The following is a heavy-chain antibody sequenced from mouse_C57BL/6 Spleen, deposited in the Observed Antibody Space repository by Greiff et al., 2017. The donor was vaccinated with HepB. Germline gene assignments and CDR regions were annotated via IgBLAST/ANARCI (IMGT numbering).Heavy chain of an antibody. Sequence: QVQLQQPGAELVKPGASVKMSCKASGYTFTSYWITWVKQRPGQGLEWIGDIYPGSGSTNYNEKFKSKATLTVDTSSTPAYMQLSSLTSEDSAVYYCARKDPIYYGNYYAMDYWGQGTSVTVSS. D-gene: IGHD2-1*01. CDR2: IYPGSGST. J-gene: IGHJ4*01. CDR1: GYTFTSYW. V-gene: IGHV1-55*01. CDR3: ARKDPIYYGNYYAMDY.